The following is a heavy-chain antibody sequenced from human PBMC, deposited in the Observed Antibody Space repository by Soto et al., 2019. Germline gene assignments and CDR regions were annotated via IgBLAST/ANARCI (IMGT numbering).Heavy chain of an antibody. CDR2: ISAYNGNT. J-gene: IGHJ4*02. CDR1: GYTFTSYG. D-gene: IGHD3-22*01. V-gene: IGHV1-18*01. Sequence: ASVKVSCKASGYTFTSYGISWVRQAPGQGLEWMGWISAYNGNTNYAQKLQGRVTMTTDTSTSTAYMELRSLRSDDTAVYYCALTYYYDSSGYYREHYFDYWGQGTLVTVSS. CDR3: ALTYYYDSSGYYREHYFDY.